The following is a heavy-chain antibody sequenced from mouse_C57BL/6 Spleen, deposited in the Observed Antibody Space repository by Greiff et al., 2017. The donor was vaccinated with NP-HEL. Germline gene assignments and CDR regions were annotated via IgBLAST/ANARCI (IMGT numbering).Heavy chain of an antibody. J-gene: IGHJ3*01. CDR2: IDPETGGT. CDR1: GYTFTDYE. V-gene: IGHV1-15*01. Sequence: QVQLQQSGAELVRPGASVTLSCKASGYTFTDYEMHWVKQTHVHGLEWIGAIDPETGGTAYNQKFKGKAILTADKSSSTAYMELRSLTSEDSAVYYCTRGRGAWTFAYWGQGTLVTVSA. CDR3: TRGRGAWTFAY. D-gene: IGHD3-1*01.